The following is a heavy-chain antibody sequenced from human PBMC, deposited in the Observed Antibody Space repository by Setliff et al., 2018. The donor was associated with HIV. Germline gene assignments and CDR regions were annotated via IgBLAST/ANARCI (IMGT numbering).Heavy chain of an antibody. D-gene: IGHD6-25*01. CDR2: VDPEDDKT. CDR1: KYTFTDYY. CDR3: ARYSPRGYTLTGPY. V-gene: IGHV1-69-2*01. J-gene: IGHJ4*02. Sequence: ASVKVSCKASKYTFTDYYMHWVQQAPGKGLEWMGRVDPEDDKTIYAEKFQGRVTMTTATSSDTAYLYLSSLRSEDTAVYYCARYSPRGYTLTGPYWGQGTLVTVSS.